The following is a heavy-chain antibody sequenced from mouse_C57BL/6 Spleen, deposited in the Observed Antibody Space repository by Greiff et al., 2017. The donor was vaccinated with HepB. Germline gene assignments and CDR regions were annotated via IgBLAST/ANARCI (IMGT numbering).Heavy chain of an antibody. J-gene: IGHJ1*03. Sequence: VHLVESGPGLVQPSQSLSITCTVSGFSLTSYGVHWVRQSPGKGLEWLGVIWRGGSTDYNAAFMSRLSITKDNSKSQVFFKMNSLQADDTAIYYCAKGDYDYWYFDVWGTGTTVTVSP. D-gene: IGHD2-4*01. CDR1: GFSLTSYG. V-gene: IGHV2-5*01. CDR2: IWRGGST. CDR3: AKGDYDYWYFDV.